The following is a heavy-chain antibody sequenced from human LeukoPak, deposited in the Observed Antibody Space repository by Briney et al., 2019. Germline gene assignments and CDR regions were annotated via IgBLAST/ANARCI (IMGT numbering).Heavy chain of an antibody. CDR3: ARDLRATPWYYFDY. CDR2: INPNSGGT. D-gene: IGHD1-26*01. J-gene: IGHJ4*02. Sequence: GASVKVSCKASRYTFTGYYMHWVRQAPGQGLEWMGWINPNSGGTNYAQKFQGRVTMTRDTSISTAYMELSRLRSDDTAVYYCARDLRATPWYYFDYWGQGTLVTVSS. CDR1: RYTFTGYY. V-gene: IGHV1-2*02.